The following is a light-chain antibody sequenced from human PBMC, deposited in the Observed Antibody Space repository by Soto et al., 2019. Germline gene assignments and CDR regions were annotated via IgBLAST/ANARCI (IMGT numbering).Light chain of an antibody. J-gene: IGKJ4*01. CDR2: LGS. CDR1: QSLLHSNGYNY. V-gene: IGKV2-28*01. CDR3: MQALLTLT. Sequence: DIVMTQSPLSLPVTPGEPASISCRSSQSLLHSNGYNYLDWYLQKPGQSPQLLIYLGSNRASGVPDRFSGSGSGTDFTLKISRVEAEDVGVYYCMQALLTLTFGGGTKVAIK.